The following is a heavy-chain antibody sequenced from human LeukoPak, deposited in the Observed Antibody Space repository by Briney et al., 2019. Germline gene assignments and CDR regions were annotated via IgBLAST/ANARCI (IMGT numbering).Heavy chain of an antibody. CDR3: AKNKRTATNYYYYMDV. CDR1: GFTFSSYD. CDR2: IRYDGSNK. V-gene: IGHV3-30*02. Sequence: PGGSLRLSCAASGFTFSSYDMHWVRQAPGKGLEWVAFIRYDGSNKYYADSVKGRFTISRDNSKNTLYLQMNSLRAEDTAVYYCAKNKRTATNYYYYMDVWGKGTTVTISS. D-gene: IGHD2-15*01. J-gene: IGHJ6*03.